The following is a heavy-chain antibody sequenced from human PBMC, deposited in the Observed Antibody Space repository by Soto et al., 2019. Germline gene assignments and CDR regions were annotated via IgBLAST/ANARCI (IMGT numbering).Heavy chain of an antibody. V-gene: IGHV3-23*01. CDR1: GFTFSRIA. Sequence: GGSLTLSCSVSGFTFSRIAMTWVRQAPGKGLEWVSAISSSSGKMFYADSVRGRFTVSTDNSRNTLYLQMNSVRVEDTALYYCTKGLFASSSEYGGQGTLVTVSS. J-gene: IGHJ4*02. CDR3: TKGLFASSSEY. D-gene: IGHD6-6*01. CDR2: ISSSSGKM.